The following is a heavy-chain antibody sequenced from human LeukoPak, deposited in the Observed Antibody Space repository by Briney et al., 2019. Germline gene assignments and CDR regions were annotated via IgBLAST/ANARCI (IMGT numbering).Heavy chain of an antibody. CDR3: ARVYCSGGSCYSVANWFDP. V-gene: IGHV1-2*06. D-gene: IGHD2-15*01. J-gene: IGHJ5*02. CDR1: GYTFTGYY. Sequence: ASVKVSCKAAGYTFTGYYMFWVRQAPGQGLEWVGRINPNSGGTNYAQNFQGRVTMTRDTSISTAYMELSRLRSDDTAVYYCARVYCSGGSCYSVANWFDPWGQGTLVTVSS. CDR2: INPNSGGT.